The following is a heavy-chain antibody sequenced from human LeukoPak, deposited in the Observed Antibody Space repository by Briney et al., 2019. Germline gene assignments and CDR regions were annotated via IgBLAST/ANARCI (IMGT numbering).Heavy chain of an antibody. V-gene: IGHV4-39*01. CDR1: GGSISSSSYY. J-gene: IGHJ3*02. D-gene: IGHD4-23*01. CDR2: IYYSGST. CDR3: ARSSVVSGAFDI. Sequence: SETLSLTCTVSGGSISSSSYYWGWIRQPPGKGLEWIGSIYYSGSTYYDPSLKSRVTISVDTPKNQFSLKLSSVTAADTAVYYCARSSVVSGAFDIWGQGTMVTVSS.